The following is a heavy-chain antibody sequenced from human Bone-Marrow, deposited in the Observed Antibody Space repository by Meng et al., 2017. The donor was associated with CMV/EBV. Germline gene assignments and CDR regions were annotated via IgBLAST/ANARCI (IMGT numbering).Heavy chain of an antibody. CDR3: ARTGTTSAETPFDY. D-gene: IGHD1-1*01. CDR2: INHSGST. CDR1: GGSFSGYY. V-gene: IGHV4-34*01. J-gene: IGHJ4*02. Sequence: SQTLSLTCAVYGGSFSGYYWSWIRQPPGKGLEWIGEINHSGSTNYNPSLKSRVTISVDTSKNQFSLKLSSVTAADTAVYYCARTGTTSAETPFDYWGQGTLVTV.